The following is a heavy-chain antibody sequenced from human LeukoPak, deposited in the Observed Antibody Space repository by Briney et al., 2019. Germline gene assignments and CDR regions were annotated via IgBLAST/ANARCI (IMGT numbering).Heavy chain of an antibody. D-gene: IGHD3-10*01. J-gene: IGHJ6*02. CDR3: ARDLVEVRDLAVGDYYYGMDV. CDR2: ISSSSSYI. Sequence: GGSLRLSCAASGFTFSSYSMNWVRQAPGKGLEWVSSISSSSSYIYYADSVKGRFTISRDNAKNSLYLQMNSLRAEDTAVYYCARDLVEVRDLAVGDYYYGMDVWGQGTTVTVSS. CDR1: GFTFSSYS. V-gene: IGHV3-21*04.